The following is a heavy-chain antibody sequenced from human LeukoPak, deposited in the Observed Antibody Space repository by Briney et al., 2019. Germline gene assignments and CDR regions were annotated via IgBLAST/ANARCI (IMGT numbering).Heavy chain of an antibody. D-gene: IGHD6-13*01. J-gene: IGHJ5*02. CDR3: ARYLVDQQLGISWFDP. CDR2: IIPILGIA. CDR1: GGTFSSYA. V-gene: IGHV1-69*04. Sequence: ASVKVSCKASGGTFSSYAISWVRQAPGQGLEWMGRIIPILGIANYAQKFQGSVTITADKSTSTAYMELSSLRSEDTAVYYCARYLVDQQLGISWFDPWGQGTLVTVSS.